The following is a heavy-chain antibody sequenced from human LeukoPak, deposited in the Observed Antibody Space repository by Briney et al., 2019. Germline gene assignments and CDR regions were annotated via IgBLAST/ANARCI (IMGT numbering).Heavy chain of an antibody. J-gene: IGHJ5*02. CDR3: ARDGTYDILTGYYVA. CDR1: GGTFSSYA. V-gene: IGHV1-69*01. Sequence: GASVKVSCKASGGTFSSYAISWVRQAPVQWLEWMGGIIPIFGTANYAQKFQGRVTITADESTSTVYMELSSLRSEDTAVYYCARDGTYDILTGYYVAWGQGTLVTVSS. D-gene: IGHD3-9*01. CDR2: IIPIFGTA.